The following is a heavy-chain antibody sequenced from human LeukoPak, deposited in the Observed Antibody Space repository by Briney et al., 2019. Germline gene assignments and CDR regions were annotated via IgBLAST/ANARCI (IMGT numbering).Heavy chain of an antibody. CDR3: ARGLPIPSRSWYPFDP. D-gene: IGHD6-13*01. V-gene: IGHV1-18*01. CDR1: GYIFFNYG. Sequence: GASVKVSCKASGYIFFNYGINWVRQAPGHSLEWMGWISPNNGNTDFAQNFQDRVTMTTDASTSTVYMELRSLRSDDTAMYYCARGLPIPSRSWYPFDPWGQGTLVTVSS. J-gene: IGHJ5*02. CDR2: ISPNNGNT.